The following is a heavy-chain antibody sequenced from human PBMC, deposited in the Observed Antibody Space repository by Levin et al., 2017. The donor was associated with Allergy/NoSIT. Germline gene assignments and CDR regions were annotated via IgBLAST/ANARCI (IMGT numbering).Heavy chain of an antibody. CDR1: GSTFRSYD. Sequence: GGSLRLSCVDSGSTFRSYDMSWVRQAPGKGLEWVSSVGGGGTRTYYADSVKGRFTISRDNSKNTVYLQMSSLRAEDTARYYCAKDLMVRGPTWFDPWGRGTLVTVSS. V-gene: IGHV3-23*01. CDR3: AKDLMVRGPTWFDP. D-gene: IGHD4/OR15-4a*01. J-gene: IGHJ5*02. CDR2: VGGGGTRT.